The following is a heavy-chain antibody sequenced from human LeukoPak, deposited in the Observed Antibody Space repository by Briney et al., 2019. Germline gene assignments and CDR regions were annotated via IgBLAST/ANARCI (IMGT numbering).Heavy chain of an antibody. CDR3: ARRSIFGVVTWGY. V-gene: IGHV4-34*01. CDR1: GGSFSGYY. D-gene: IGHD3-3*01. Sequence: SETLSLTCAVYGGSFSGYYWSWIRQPPGKGLEWIGEINHSGSTNYNPSLKSRVTIPVDTSKNQFSLKLSSVTAADTAVYYCARRSIFGVVTWGYWGQGTLVTVSS. J-gene: IGHJ4*02. CDR2: INHSGST.